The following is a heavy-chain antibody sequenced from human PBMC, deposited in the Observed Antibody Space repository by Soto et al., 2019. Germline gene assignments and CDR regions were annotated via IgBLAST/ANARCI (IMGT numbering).Heavy chain of an antibody. Sequence: PSETLSLTCAVYGGSFSGYYWSWIRQPPGKGLEWIGEINHSGSTNYNPSLKSRVTISVDTSKNQFSLKLSSVTAADTAVYYCARSRSIGYCSGGSCYRMDFDYWGQGTLVTVS. CDR2: INHSGST. CDR3: ARSRSIGYCSGGSCYRMDFDY. J-gene: IGHJ4*02. V-gene: IGHV4-34*01. CDR1: GGSFSGYY. D-gene: IGHD2-15*01.